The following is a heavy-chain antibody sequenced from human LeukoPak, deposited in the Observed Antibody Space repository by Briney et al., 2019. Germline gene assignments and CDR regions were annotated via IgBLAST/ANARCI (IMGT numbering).Heavy chain of an antibody. CDR1: GGSISSYY. CDR3: ARACGSTSCYDY. J-gene: IGHJ4*02. V-gene: IGHV4-59*12. D-gene: IGHD2-2*01. CDR2: IFYSGST. Sequence: SETLSLTCTVSGGSISSYYWSWIRQPPGKGLEWIGYIFYSGSTNYNPSLKSRVTISVDTSKNQFSLKLSSVTAADTAVYYCARACGSTSCYDYWGQGTLVTVSS.